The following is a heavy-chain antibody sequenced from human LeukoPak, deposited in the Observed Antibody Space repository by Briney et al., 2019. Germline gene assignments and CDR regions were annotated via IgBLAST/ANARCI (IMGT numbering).Heavy chain of an antibody. CDR3: ARAGSIVVVPAAISDWFDP. CDR2: MNPNSGNT. Sequence: GSVKVSCKASGYTFTSYDINWVRQATGQGLEWMGWMNPNSGNTGYAQKFQGRVTMTRNTSISTAYMELSSLRSEDTAVYYCARAGSIVVVPAAISDWFDPWGQGTLVTVSS. D-gene: IGHD2-2*01. CDR1: GYTFTSYD. J-gene: IGHJ5*02. V-gene: IGHV1-8*01.